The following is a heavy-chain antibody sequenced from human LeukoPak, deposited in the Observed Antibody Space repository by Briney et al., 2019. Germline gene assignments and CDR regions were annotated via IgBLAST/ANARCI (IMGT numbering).Heavy chain of an antibody. CDR3: SVYGSGSPHYYFDY. Sequence: SVKVSCKASGYTFTSYYMHWVRQAPGQGLEWMGGIIPIFGTANYAQKFQGRVTITADESTSTAYMELSSLRSEDTAVYYCSVYGSGSPHYYFDYWGQGTLVTVSS. D-gene: IGHD3-10*01. V-gene: IGHV1-69*13. CDR2: IIPIFGTA. J-gene: IGHJ4*02. CDR1: GYTFTSYY.